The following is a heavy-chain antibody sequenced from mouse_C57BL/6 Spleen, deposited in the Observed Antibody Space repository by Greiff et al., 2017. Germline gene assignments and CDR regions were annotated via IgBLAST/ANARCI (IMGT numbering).Heavy chain of an antibody. Sequence: VQLVESGAELARPGASVKLSCKASGYTFTSYGISWVKQRTGQGLEWIGEIYPRSGNTYYNEKFKGKATLTADKSSSTAYMELRSLTSEDSAVYFCARSISTIVAPLADWGKGTMVTVSA. V-gene: IGHV1-81*01. CDR3: ARSISTIVAPLAD. J-gene: IGHJ3*01. CDR1: GYTFTSYG. D-gene: IGHD1-1*01. CDR2: IYPRSGNT.